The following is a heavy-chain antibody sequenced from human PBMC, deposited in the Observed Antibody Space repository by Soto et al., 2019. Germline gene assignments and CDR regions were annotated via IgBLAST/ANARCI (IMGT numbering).Heavy chain of an antibody. D-gene: IGHD3-3*01. CDR2: IYSGGST. J-gene: IGHJ6*03. CDR1: GFTVSSNY. Sequence: EVQLVESGGGLVQPGGSLRLSCAASGFTVSSNYMSWVRQAPGKGLEWVSVIYSGGSTYYADSVKGRFTISRDNAKNTLYLQMDRLRAEDTAVYYVARAVVGFWSGYHYRYYMDVWGKGTTVTVSS. CDR3: ARAVVGFWSGYHYRYYMDV. V-gene: IGHV3-66*01.